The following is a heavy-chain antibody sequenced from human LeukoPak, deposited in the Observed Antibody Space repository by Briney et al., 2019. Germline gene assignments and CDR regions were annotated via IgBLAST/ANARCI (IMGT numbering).Heavy chain of an antibody. Sequence: GGSLRLSCAASGFIFSKYWMIWVRQAPGKGLEWMANIKEGGSEKYYVDSVKGRFTISRDNAKNSLYVQMNNLRAEDTAVYYCARGGKLTMLRGVIDYWGQGTLVTVSS. D-gene: IGHD3-10*01. CDR2: IKEGGSEK. CDR1: GFIFSKYW. V-gene: IGHV3-7*01. J-gene: IGHJ4*02. CDR3: ARGGKLTMLRGVIDY.